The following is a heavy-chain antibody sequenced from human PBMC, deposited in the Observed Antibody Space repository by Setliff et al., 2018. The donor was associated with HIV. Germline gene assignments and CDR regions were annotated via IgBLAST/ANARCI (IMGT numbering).Heavy chain of an antibody. CDR2: FYHRGRT. CDR3: ARSYCGGDCSLVVDTFWFDP. D-gene: IGHD2-21*01. V-gene: IGHV4-38-2*01. J-gene: IGHJ5*02. CDR1: GYSISSGYY. Sequence: NPSETLSLTCAVSGYSISSGYYWGWIRQPPGKGLEWIGSFYHRGRTYYNPSLKSRVTISVDTSKKQFSLKLSSVTAADTAVYYCARSYCGGDCSLVVDTFWFDPWGQGTLVTSPQ.